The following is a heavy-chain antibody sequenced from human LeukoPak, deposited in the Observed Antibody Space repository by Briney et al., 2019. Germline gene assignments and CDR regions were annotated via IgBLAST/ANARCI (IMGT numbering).Heavy chain of an antibody. V-gene: IGHV4-39*01. CDR1: GVSISSSTYY. J-gene: IGHJ4*02. D-gene: IGHD6-13*01. CDR3: ARQPYTSTWYYFDY. Sequence: PSGTLSLTCTVSGVSISSSTYYWGWIRQPPGKGLEWIGSISYSGSTYYNPSLKSRVTISVDTSKNQFSLRLSSVTAADTAVYSCARQPYTSTWYYFDYWGQGTLVTVSS. CDR2: ISYSGST.